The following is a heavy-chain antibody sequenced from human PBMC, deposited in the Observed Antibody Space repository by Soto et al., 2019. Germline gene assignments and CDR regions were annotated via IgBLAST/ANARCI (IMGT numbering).Heavy chain of an antibody. CDR1: GFSFSDYY. CDR3: ARGACITCYYDDWFDT. V-gene: IGHV3-11*01. Sequence: QVQLVESGGGLVKPGGSLRVSCAASGFSFSDYYMTWIRQAPGKGLEWVSYISGSGDNIHYADSVKGRFTISRDNAKNSLYLQMDSLRVEDTAVYYCARGACITCYYDDWFDTWGQGILVTVSS. J-gene: IGHJ5*02. CDR2: ISGSGDNI. D-gene: IGHD2-15*01.